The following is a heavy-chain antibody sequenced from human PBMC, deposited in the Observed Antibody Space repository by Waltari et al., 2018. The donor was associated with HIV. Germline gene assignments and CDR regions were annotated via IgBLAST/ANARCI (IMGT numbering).Heavy chain of an antibody. Sequence: QVQLVQSGAELKKPGSSVKVSCRASGGIFSSNGITWVRQAPGQGLEWMGGFIPIFGTPNYAQKFQGRVTITADESTGTAYMELRSLRSEDTAVYYCARRFTWNKSYYYYGWAVWGQGTTVTVSS. CDR2: FIPIFGTP. CDR1: GGIFSSNG. J-gene: IGHJ6*02. V-gene: IGHV1-69*01. CDR3: ARRFTWNKSYYYYGWAV. D-gene: IGHD3-10*01.